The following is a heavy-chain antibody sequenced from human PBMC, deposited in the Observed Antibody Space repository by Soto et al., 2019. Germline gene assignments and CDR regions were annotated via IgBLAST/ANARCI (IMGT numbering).Heavy chain of an antibody. CDR1: GGTFSSYA. CDR2: IIPIFGTA. Sequence: QVQLVQSGAEVKKPGSSVKVSCKASGGTFSSYAISWVRQAPGQGLEWMGGIIPIFGTANYAQKFQGRVTITADESKSTAYMELSSLRSEDTAVYYCARGKDIVVVVAATGFDPWGQGTLVTVSS. D-gene: IGHD2-15*01. V-gene: IGHV1-69*01. J-gene: IGHJ5*02. CDR3: ARGKDIVVVVAATGFDP.